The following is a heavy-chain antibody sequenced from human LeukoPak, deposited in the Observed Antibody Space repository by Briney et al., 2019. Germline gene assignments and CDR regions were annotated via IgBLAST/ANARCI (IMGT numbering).Heavy chain of an antibody. V-gene: IGHV1-18*01. Sequence: ASVKVSCKASGYTLTSYGISWVRQAPGQGLEWMGWISAYNGNTNYAQKLQGRVTMTIDTSTSTAYMELRSLRSDDTAVYYCARDSSSWEPYYYYGMDVWGQGTTVTVSS. CDR1: GYTLTSYG. J-gene: IGHJ6*02. CDR3: ARDSSSWEPYYYYGMDV. CDR2: ISAYNGNT. D-gene: IGHD6-13*01.